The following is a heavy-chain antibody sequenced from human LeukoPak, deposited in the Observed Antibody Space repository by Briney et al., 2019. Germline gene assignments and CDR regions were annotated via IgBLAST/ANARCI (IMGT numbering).Heavy chain of an antibody. CDR3: ARNTAAPNYYYYYYGMDV. D-gene: IGHD2-2*01. CDR1: GYTFTSYD. V-gene: IGHV1-8*01. Sequence: ASVKVSCKASGYTFTSYDINWVRQATGQGLEWMGWMTPNSGNTGYAQKFQGRVTMTRNTSISTAYMELSSLRSEDTAVYYCARNTAAPNYYYYYYGMDVWGQGTTVTVSS. J-gene: IGHJ6*02. CDR2: MTPNSGNT.